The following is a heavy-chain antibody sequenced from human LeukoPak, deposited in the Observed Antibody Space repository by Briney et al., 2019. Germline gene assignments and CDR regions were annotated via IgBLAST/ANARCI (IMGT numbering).Heavy chain of an antibody. V-gene: IGHV3-48*02. CDR1: GFTFSSYS. J-gene: IGHJ6*02. CDR3: ARDTPLPDHYYYYGMDV. CDR2: ISISSRTT. Sequence: GGSLRLSCAASGFTFSSYSMNWVRQAPGKGLEWVSYISISSRTTYYADSVKGRLTISRDNAKNSLYLQMNSLRDEETAVYYCARDTPLPDHYYYYGMDVWGQGTTVTVSS. D-gene: IGHD2-15*01.